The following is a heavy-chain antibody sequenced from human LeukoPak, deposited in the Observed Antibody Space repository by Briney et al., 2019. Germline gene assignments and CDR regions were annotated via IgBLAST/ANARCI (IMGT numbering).Heavy chain of an antibody. CDR3: ARDSITMVRGVIISRHFDY. CDR1: GFTFSSYE. J-gene: IGHJ4*02. D-gene: IGHD3-10*01. V-gene: IGHV3-48*03. CDR2: ISSSGSTI. Sequence: GGSLRLSCAASGFTFSSYEMNWVRQAPGKGLEWVSYISSSGSTIYYADSVKGRSTISRDNAKNSLYLQMNSLRAEDTAVYYCARDSITMVRGVIISRHFDYWGQGTLVTVSS.